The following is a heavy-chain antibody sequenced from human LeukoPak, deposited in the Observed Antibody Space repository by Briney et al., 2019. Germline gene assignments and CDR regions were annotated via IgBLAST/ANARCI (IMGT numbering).Heavy chain of an antibody. CDR2: IKQDGSKK. CDR1: GFTFSDAW. CDR3: TRVGYIDEGIDY. D-gene: IGHD5-24*01. J-gene: IGHJ4*02. V-gene: IGHV3-7*04. Sequence: GGSLRLSCAASGFTFSDAWMSWVRQAPGKGLEWVANIKQDGSKKSYVDSVKGRFTISRDNAKNSLYLQMNSLRAEDTAIYYCTRVGYIDEGIDYWGQGTLVTVSS.